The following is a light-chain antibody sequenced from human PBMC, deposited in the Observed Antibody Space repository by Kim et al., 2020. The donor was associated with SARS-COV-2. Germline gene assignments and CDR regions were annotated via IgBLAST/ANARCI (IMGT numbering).Light chain of an antibody. CDR2: RNN. CDR1: SPTIGAGYD. V-gene: IGLV1-40*01. CDR3: QSYDSSLSHVV. Sequence: VTIPSTGSSPTIGAGYDVLGYQHLPGTAPNLLIFRNNNRPSGVPARFSASKSGTSASLAITGLQAEDEADYSCQSYDSSLSHVVFGGGTQLTVL. J-gene: IGLJ7*01.